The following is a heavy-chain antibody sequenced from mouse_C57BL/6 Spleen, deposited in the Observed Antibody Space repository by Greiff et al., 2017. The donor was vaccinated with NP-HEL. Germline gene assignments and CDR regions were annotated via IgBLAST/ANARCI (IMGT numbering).Heavy chain of an antibody. CDR1: GYTFTSYW. J-gene: IGHJ2*01. D-gene: IGHD1-1*01. CDR2: IDPSDSYT. CDR3: ARDYGSSPYYFDY. V-gene: IGHV1-69*01. Sequence: QVHVKQPGAELVMPGASVKLSCKASGYTFTSYWMHWVKQRPGQGLEWIGEIDPSDSYTNYNQKFKGKSTLTVDKSSSTAYMQLSSLTSEDSAVYYCARDYGSSPYYFDYWGQGTTLTVSS.